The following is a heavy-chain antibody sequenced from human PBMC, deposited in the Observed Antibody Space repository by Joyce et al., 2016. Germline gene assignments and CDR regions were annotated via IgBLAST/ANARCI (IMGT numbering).Heavy chain of an antibody. CDR3: AELSVT. J-gene: IGHJ4*02. CDR2: IKQGGTEK. CDR1: GFTISNYW. Sequence: EVQLVESGGGLVQPGGSLRLSCAASGFTISNYWMAWVRQAPGKGLGWVAKIKQGGTEKNYVDSVKGRFIISRDNAKNSLYLQLNSLRAEDTAVYYCAELSVTWGQGTLVTVSS. D-gene: IGHD4-11*01. V-gene: IGHV3-7*03.